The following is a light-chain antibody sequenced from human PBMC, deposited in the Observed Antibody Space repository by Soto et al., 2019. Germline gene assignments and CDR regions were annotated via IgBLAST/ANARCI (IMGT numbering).Light chain of an antibody. CDR3: GTWDSSLSAYV. CDR1: SSNIGNNY. J-gene: IGLJ1*01. CDR2: DNN. V-gene: IGLV1-51*01. Sequence: QSVLTQAPSVSAPPGQKVTSSCSGSSSNIGNNYVSWYQQLPGTAPKLLIYDNNKRPSGIPDRFSGSKSGTSATLGITGLQTGDEADYYCGTWDSSLSAYVFGTGTKVTVL.